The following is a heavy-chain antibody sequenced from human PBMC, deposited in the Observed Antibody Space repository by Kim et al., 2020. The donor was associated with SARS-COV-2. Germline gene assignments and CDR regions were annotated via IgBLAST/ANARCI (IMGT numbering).Heavy chain of an antibody. Sequence: GGSLRLSCAASGFTFSNAWMSWVRQAPGKGLEWVGRIKSKTDGGTTDYAAPVKGRFTISRDDSKNTLYLQMNSLKTEDTAVYYCTTDYYDGTPPSWPDAFDIWGQGTMVTVSS. J-gene: IGHJ3*02. CDR3: TTDYYDGTPPSWPDAFDI. CDR1: GFTFSNAW. V-gene: IGHV3-15*01. D-gene: IGHD3-22*01. CDR2: IKSKTDGGTT.